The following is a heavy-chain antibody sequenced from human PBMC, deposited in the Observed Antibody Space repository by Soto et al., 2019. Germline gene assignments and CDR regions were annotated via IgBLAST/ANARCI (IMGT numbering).Heavy chain of an antibody. V-gene: IGHV3-23*01. Sequence: GGSLRLSCEGSGFSVTSNYMTWVRQAQGKGLEWVAVIYEDGRDRADGRTYYADSVKGRFVISRDNSRNTLYLQMNSLRVEDTAVYYCARDFRWRQFDYWGQGTLVTVSS. CDR2: IYEDGRDRADGRT. CDR1: GFSVTSNY. CDR3: ARDFRWRQFDY. D-gene: IGHD2-15*01. J-gene: IGHJ4*02.